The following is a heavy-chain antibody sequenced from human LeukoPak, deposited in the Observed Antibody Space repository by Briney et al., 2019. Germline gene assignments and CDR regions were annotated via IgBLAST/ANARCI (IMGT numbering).Heavy chain of an antibody. D-gene: IGHD5-18*01. CDR2: ISSSSSTI. Sequence: GGSLRLSCAASGFTFKIYSMNWVRQAPGKGLEWVSYISSSSSTIYYADSVKGRFTISRDNAKNSLYLQMNSLRAEDTAVYYCAREKMDTAMVHSDYWGQGTLVTVSS. CDR3: AREKMDTAMVHSDY. J-gene: IGHJ4*02. CDR1: GFTFKIYS. V-gene: IGHV3-48*01.